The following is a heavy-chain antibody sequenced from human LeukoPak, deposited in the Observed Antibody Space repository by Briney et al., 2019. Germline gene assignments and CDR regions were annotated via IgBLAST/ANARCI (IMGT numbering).Heavy chain of an antibody. CDR3: ARAPGSYYPGDAFDI. D-gene: IGHD3-10*01. CDR2: INPNSGGT. J-gene: IGHJ3*02. V-gene: IGHV1-2*04. Sequence: GASVKVSCKTSGYTFTNYDINWVRQATGQGLEWMGWINPNSGGTNYAQKFQGWVTMTRDTSISTAYMELSRLRSDDTAVYYCARAPGSYYPGDAFDIWGQGTMVTVSS. CDR1: GYTFTNYD.